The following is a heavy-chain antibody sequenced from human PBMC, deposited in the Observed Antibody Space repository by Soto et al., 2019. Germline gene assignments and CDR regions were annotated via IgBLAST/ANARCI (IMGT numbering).Heavy chain of an antibody. CDR2: IVVGSGNT. CDR1: GFTFTSSA. D-gene: IGHD3-10*01. J-gene: IGHJ4*02. Sequence: SVTVSCKASGFTFTSSALQWVRQARGQRLEWIGWIVVGSGNTNYAQKLQGRVTMTTDTSTSTAYMELRSLRSDDTAVYYCASDPYDGGYWGQGTLVTVSS. V-gene: IGHV1-58*01. CDR3: ASDPYDGGY.